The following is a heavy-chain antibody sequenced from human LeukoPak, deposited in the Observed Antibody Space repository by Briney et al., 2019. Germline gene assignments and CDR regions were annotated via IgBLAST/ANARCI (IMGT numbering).Heavy chain of an antibody. V-gene: IGHV1-2*02. CDR3: ARADRLHGGPYLIGP. J-gene: IGHJ5*02. CDR1: GYTFTDYY. D-gene: IGHD2-21*01. Sequence: ASVKVSCTTSGYTFTDYYLHWVRQAPGQGREWMGWFNPNSGGTSSAQKFQCRVAMTRDTSITTVYMQVSWLTSDDTAIYYCARADRLHGGPYLIGPWGQGALVTVSS. CDR2: FNPNSGGT.